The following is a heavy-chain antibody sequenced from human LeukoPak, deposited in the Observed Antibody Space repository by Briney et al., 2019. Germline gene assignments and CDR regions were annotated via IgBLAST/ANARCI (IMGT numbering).Heavy chain of an antibody. V-gene: IGHV1-18*01. CDR3: ARRLASRGWYFGDLYYFDY. Sequence: ASVKVSCKASGYTFTSYGISWVRQAPGQGLEWMGWISAYNGNTNYAQKLQGRVTMTTDTSTSTAYMELRRLRSDDTAVYYCARRLASRGWYFGDLYYFDYWGQGTLVTVSS. CDR2: ISAYNGNT. D-gene: IGHD6-19*01. J-gene: IGHJ4*02. CDR1: GYTFTSYG.